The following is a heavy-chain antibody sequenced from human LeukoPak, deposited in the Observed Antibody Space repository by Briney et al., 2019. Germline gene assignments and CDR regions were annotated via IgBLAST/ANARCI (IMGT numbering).Heavy chain of an antibody. CDR2: INNSGNA. Sequence: SETLSLTCAVYGASISDYYWWRWIRHPPGKVLGWSGEINNSGNAKNAPTLKSRVPISLDTSKNQFSLKVTSLTAADTAVYYCARVPAVDGNYYYYYGLDVWGQGTTVTVSS. CDR3: ARVPAVDGNYYYYYGLDV. D-gene: IGHD2-2*01. CDR1: GASISDYY. V-gene: IGHV4-34*01. J-gene: IGHJ6*02.